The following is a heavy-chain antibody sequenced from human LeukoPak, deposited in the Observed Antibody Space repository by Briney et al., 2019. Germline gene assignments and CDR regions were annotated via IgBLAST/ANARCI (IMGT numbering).Heavy chain of an antibody. Sequence: RGSHRLSCAASGFTFSSFGMHWVCQAPGKGLEWAAVISYDGSNKYYADSVKGRFTISRDNSKNTLYLQMNSLRAEDTAVYYCAKDEERGYSGIAVADTTFDYWGQGTLASVSS. D-gene: IGHD6-19*01. V-gene: IGHV3-30*18. CDR1: GFTFSSFG. CDR2: ISYDGSNK. CDR3: AKDEERGYSGIAVADTTFDY. J-gene: IGHJ4*02.